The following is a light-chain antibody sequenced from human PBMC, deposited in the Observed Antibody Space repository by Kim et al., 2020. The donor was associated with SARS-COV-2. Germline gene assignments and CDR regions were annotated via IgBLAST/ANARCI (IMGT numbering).Light chain of an antibody. J-gene: IGLJ2*01. CDR1: NIGSKS. Sequence: SYELTQPPSVSVAPGKTVRITCGGNNIGSKSVHWYQQKPGQAPVLVIYYDSDRPSGIPERFSGSNSGNTATLTISRVEAGDEADYYCQVWDSSSDHVVFGGGTQLTVL. V-gene: IGLV3-21*04. CDR2: YDS. CDR3: QVWDSSSDHVV.